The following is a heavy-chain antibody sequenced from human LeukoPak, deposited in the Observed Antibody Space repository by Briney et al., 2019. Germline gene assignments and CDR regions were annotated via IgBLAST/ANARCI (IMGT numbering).Heavy chain of an antibody. CDR3: ARVFYYYDSSGYSHYYYYYMDV. V-gene: IGHV4-34*01. J-gene: IGHJ6*03. CDR1: GGSISSYY. CDR2: INHSGST. Sequence: SETLSLTCTVSGGSISSYYWSWIRQPPGKGLEWIGEINHSGSTNYNPSLKSRVTISVDTSKNQFSLKLSSVTAADTAVSYCARVFYYYDSSGYSHYYYYYMDVWGKGTTVTISS. D-gene: IGHD3-22*01.